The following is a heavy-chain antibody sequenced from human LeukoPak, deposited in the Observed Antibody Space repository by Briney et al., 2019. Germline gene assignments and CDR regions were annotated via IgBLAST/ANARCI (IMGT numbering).Heavy chain of an antibody. CDR1: GFTFSSYA. D-gene: IGHD2-15*01. J-gene: IGHJ4*02. Sequence: GGSLRLSCAASGFTFSSYAMSWVRQAPGKGLEWVSAISASGGNTYYADSVKGRFTISRDNSKNTLYLQMNSLRAEDTAVYYCAKGSKSRVVAGSLFDYWGQGTLVTVSS. V-gene: IGHV3-23*01. CDR2: ISASGGNT. CDR3: AKGSKSRVVAGSLFDY.